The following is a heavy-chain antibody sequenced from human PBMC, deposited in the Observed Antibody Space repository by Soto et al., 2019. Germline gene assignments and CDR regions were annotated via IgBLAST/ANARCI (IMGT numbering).Heavy chain of an antibody. CDR1: GFIFEDYA. CDR2: ISWNSGTI. Sequence: GGSLSLSCVASGFIFEDYAMNWVRQGPGKGLEWVSGISWNSGTIGYADAVKGRFTISRDNAKNSLQLQMNSLRAEDTALYYCAKDVGSYYYDTSAYHYDYWGRGTQVTVSS. D-gene: IGHD3-22*01. CDR3: AKDVGSYYYDTSAYHYDY. J-gene: IGHJ4*02. V-gene: IGHV3-9*01.